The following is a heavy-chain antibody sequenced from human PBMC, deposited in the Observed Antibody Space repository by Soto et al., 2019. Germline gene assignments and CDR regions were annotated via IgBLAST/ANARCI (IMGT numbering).Heavy chain of an antibody. V-gene: IGHV1-69*06. CDR1: GGTFSSHG. CDR2: IIPTFGTP. CDR3: ASERSAQYFDF. Sequence: QVQLVQSGTVVQRRGSSVKVSCQASGGTFSSHGMAWVRQAPGQGLEWMGGIIPTFGTPTYAPKFQGRVTITADKSTIAAYMNKTSNRSEDTGVYYCASERSAQYFDFWGQGTLITVSS. D-gene: IGHD1-26*01. J-gene: IGHJ4*02.